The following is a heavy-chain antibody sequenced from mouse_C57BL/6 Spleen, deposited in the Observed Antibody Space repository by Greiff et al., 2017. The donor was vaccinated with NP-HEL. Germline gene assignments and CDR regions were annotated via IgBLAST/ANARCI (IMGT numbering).Heavy chain of an antibody. D-gene: IGHD1-1*01. CDR2: IDPENGDT. J-gene: IGHJ3*01. V-gene: IGHV14-4*01. CDR1: GFNIKDDY. Sequence: EVQLQQSGAELVRPGASVKLSCTASGFNIKDDYMHWVKQRPEQGLEWIGWIDPENGDTEYASKFQGKATITADTSSNTAYLQLSSLTSEDTAVYYCTGSYYGSSRFAYWGQGTLVTVSA. CDR3: TGSYYGSSRFAY.